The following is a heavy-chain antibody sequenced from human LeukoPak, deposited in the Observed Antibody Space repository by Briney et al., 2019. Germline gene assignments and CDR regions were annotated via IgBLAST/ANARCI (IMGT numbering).Heavy chain of an antibody. J-gene: IGHJ4*02. Sequence: ASVTVSCKASGYTFTSYDINWVRQATGQGLEWMGWMNPNSGNTGYAQKFQGRVTMTRNTSISTAYMELSSLRSEDTAVYYCARGPYYDSSGYYSFWGQGTLVTVSS. CDR2: MNPNSGNT. V-gene: IGHV1-8*01. CDR1: GYTFTSYD. CDR3: ARGPYYDSSGYYSF. D-gene: IGHD3-22*01.